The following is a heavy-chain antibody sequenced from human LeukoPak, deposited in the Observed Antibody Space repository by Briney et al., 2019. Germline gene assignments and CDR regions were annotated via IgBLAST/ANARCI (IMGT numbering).Heavy chain of an antibody. CDR2: INYSGST. J-gene: IGHJ4*02. CDR3: AGLYDMVIDPDY. V-gene: IGHV4-39*01. Sequence: SETLSLTCTVSGGSLSSSSYYWGWLRQPPGKELVWIGSINYSGSTYYNPSLKSRVTISVDTSKNQFSLKLSSVTAADTAVYYCAGLYDMVIDPDYWGQGTLVTVSS. D-gene: IGHD3-22*01. CDR1: GGSLSSSSYY.